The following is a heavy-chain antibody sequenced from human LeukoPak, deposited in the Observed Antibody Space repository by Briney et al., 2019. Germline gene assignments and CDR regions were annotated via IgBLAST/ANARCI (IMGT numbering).Heavy chain of an antibody. CDR1: GYSISSGYY. V-gene: IGHV4-38-2*01. Sequence: PSETLSLTCAVSGYSISSGYYWGWIRQSPGKGLEWIGSIYHSGSTYYNPSPKSRVTISVDTSKNQFSLKLSSVTAADTAVYYCTRLAGSSGYGYWGQGTLVTVSS. D-gene: IGHD6-25*01. CDR3: TRLAGSSGYGY. J-gene: IGHJ4*02. CDR2: IYHSGST.